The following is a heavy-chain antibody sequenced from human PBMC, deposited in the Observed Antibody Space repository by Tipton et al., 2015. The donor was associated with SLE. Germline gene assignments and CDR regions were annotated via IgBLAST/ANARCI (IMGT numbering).Heavy chain of an antibody. CDR1: GGSISSHF. CDR2: IYYSGTT. J-gene: IGHJ3*02. V-gene: IGHV4-59*11. Sequence: TLSLTCTVSGGSISSHFWNWIRQPPGKGLEWIAHIYYSGTTNYNPSLKSRVTISVDTSKNQFSLKLSSVTAADTAVYYCARELAGTLYDAFDIWGPGTMVTVSS. D-gene: IGHD1/OR15-1a*01. CDR3: ARELAGTLYDAFDI.